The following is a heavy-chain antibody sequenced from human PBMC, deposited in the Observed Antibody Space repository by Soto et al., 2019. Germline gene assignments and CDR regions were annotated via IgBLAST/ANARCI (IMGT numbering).Heavy chain of an antibody. CDR2: ISYDGSNK. J-gene: IGHJ6*02. Sequence: GGSLRLSCAASGSTFSSYGMHWVRQAPGKGLEWVAVISYDGSNKYYADSVKGRFTISRDNSKNTLYLQMNSLRAEDTAVYYCAKDLSVTPRLYYYDGMDVWGQGTTVTVSS. CDR3: AKDLSVTPRLYYYDGMDV. V-gene: IGHV3-30*18. CDR1: GSTFSSYG. D-gene: IGHD4-4*01.